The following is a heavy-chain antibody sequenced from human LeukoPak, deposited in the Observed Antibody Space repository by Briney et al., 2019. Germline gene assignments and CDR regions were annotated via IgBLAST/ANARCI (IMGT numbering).Heavy chain of an antibody. D-gene: IGHD3-10*01. J-gene: IGHJ4*02. CDR1: GGTFSSYA. V-gene: IGHV1-69*04. CDR2: IIPILGIA. Sequence: SVKVSFKASGGTFSSYAISWVRQAPGQGLEWMGRIIPILGIANYAQKFQGRVTITADKSTSTAYMELSSLRSEDTAVYYCARGRYYYGSGSQYLDYWGQGTLVTVSS. CDR3: ARGRYYYGSGSQYLDY.